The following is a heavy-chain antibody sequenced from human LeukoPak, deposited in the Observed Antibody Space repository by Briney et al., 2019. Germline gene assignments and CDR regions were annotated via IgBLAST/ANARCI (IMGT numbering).Heavy chain of an antibody. J-gene: IGHJ3*02. CDR3: AKDLNGWAFDI. Sequence: ASVKVSCKTSGFTFNSYAFTWVRQAPGQGLEWMGWISAYNTDTKYAQKFQGRVALTIDSSRAVSMEMRGLRSDDTAVYYCAKDLNGWAFDIWGQGTMVTVSS. D-gene: IGHD3-9*01. V-gene: IGHV1-18*01. CDR1: GFTFNSYA. CDR2: ISAYNTDT.